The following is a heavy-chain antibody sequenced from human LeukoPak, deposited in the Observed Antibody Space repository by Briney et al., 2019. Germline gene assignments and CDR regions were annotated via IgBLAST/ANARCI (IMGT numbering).Heavy chain of an antibody. Sequence: GGSLRLSCAASGTYWMHWVRQAPGKGLVWVSHINSDGSWTGYADSVRGRFTISKDNAKNTVSLQMNNLRAEDTAVYYCVTFYETYWGRGTLVTVSS. V-gene: IGHV3-74*01. CDR1: GTYW. J-gene: IGHJ4*02. CDR3: VTFYETY. D-gene: IGHD2/OR15-2a*01. CDR2: INSDGSWT.